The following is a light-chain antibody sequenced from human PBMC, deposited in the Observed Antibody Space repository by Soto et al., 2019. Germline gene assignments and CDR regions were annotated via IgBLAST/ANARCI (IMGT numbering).Light chain of an antibody. J-gene: IGKJ1*01. CDR1: QSISTY. CDR3: QQSYSSPET. CDR2: AAT. V-gene: IGKV1-39*01. Sequence: DIQMTHSPSSLSASVRVRVTITCRASQSISTYVNWYLQKPGKAPKLLIYAATILQSGVPSRFSGSGSDTAFTVTVSSLKREDFATDYCQQSYSSPETVVQGTKVEIK.